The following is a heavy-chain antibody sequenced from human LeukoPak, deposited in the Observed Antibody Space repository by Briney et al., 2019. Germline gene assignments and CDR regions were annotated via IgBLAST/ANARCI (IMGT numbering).Heavy chain of an antibody. CDR2: ISSSGSTI. Sequence: GGSLRLSCAASGFTFSDYYMSWIRQAPGKGLEWVSYISSSGSTIYYADSVKGRFTISRDNAKNTLYLQINSLRAEDTAVYYCARGIAAAGTALYNWGQGTLLTVSS. V-gene: IGHV3-11*01. D-gene: IGHD6-13*01. CDR1: GFTFSDYY. J-gene: IGHJ4*02. CDR3: ARGIAAAGTALYN.